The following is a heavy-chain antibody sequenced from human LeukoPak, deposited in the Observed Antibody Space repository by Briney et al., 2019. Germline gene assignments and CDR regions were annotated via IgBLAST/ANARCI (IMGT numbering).Heavy chain of an antibody. CDR2: IYSDGTT. CDR3: ARDKDA. J-gene: IGHJ5*02. V-gene: IGHV3-66*01. Sequence: GGSLRLSCVVSGLTVSNNYMSWVRQAPGKGLEWVSVIYSDGTTRNADSVKGRFTISRDNSKNTVYLQMDSLRAEDTAVYYCARDKDAWGQGTLVAVSS. CDR1: GLTVSNNY.